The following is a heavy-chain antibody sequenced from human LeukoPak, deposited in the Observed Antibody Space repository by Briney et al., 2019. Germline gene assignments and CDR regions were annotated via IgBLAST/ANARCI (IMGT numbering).Heavy chain of an antibody. V-gene: IGHV4-59*01. CDR2: IYYSGST. D-gene: IGHD3-22*01. Sequence: KPSETLSLTCTVSGGSISSYYWSWIRQPPGKGLEWIGYIYYSGSTNYNPSLKSRVTISVDTSNNQFSLKLSSVTAADTAIYYCARASDSSGYFQAFDIWGQGTMVTVSS. CDR1: GGSISSYY. J-gene: IGHJ3*02. CDR3: ARASDSSGYFQAFDI.